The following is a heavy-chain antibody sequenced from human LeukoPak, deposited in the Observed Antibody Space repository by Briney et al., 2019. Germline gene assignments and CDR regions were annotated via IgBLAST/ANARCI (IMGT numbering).Heavy chain of an antibody. V-gene: IGHV1-2*02. J-gene: IGHJ4*02. CDR1: GYTCTGYY. CDR3: TRAPPYYGSGSYYGDFDY. Sequence: GASVKVSCKASGYTCTGYYMHWVRQAPGQGLEWMGWINPNSGGTNYAQKFQGRVTMTRDTSISTAYMELSRLRSDDTAVYYCTRAPPYYGSGSYYGDFDYWGQGTLVTVSS. D-gene: IGHD3-10*01. CDR2: INPNSGGT.